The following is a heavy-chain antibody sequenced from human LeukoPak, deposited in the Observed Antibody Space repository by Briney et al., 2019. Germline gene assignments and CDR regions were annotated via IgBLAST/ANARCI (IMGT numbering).Heavy chain of an antibody. CDR1: GGSFSGYY. V-gene: IGHV4-34*01. D-gene: IGHD3-10*02. CDR3: ARVNSYYVGY. Sequence: PSETLSLTCAVYGGSFSGYYWSWIRQPPGKGLEWIGEINHSGSTNYNPSLKSRVTISVDTSKNQFSLKLSSVTAADTAVYYCARVNSYYVGYWGQGTLVTVSS. CDR2: INHSGST. J-gene: IGHJ4*02.